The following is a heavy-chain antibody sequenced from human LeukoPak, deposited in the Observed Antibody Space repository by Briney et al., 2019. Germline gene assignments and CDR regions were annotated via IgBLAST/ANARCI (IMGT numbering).Heavy chain of an antibody. D-gene: IGHD3-10*01. CDR1: GYSFTTYW. CDR3: ARQDRSGSYLIYLGY. CDR2: IYPGDSAT. V-gene: IGHV5-51*01. Sequence: GESLKISCKGSGYSFTTYWIGWVRQMPGKGLEWMGIIYPGDSATRYRPSFQGQVTLSADTSISTAYLQWSSLKASDTAMYYCARQDRSGSYLIYLGYWGQGTLVTVSS. J-gene: IGHJ4*02.